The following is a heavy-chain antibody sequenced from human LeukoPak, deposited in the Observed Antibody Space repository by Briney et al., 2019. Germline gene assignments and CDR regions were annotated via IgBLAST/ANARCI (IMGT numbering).Heavy chain of an antibody. J-gene: IGHJ4*02. V-gene: IGHV4-59*01. CDR2: IYYSGST. D-gene: IGHD6-19*01. CDR1: GGCISSYY. Sequence: SETLSLTCTVSGGCISSYYWSWIRQPPGKGLEWIGYIYYSGSTNYNPSLKSRVTISVDTSKNQFSLKLSSVTAADTAVYYCASGYSSGWYSSTFDYWGQGTLVTVSS. CDR3: ASGYSSGWYSSTFDY.